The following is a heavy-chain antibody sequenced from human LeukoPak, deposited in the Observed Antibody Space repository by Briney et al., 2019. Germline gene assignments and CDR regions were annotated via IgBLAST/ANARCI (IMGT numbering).Heavy chain of an antibody. CDR3: AKGHRLCSSGNCNSQVDS. V-gene: IGHV3-23*01. D-gene: IGHD2-15*01. Sequence: PGGSLRLSCVASGVTFSTYAMSWVRQAPGKGLVWISTISGSGTATHYADSVKGRFTISRDNSKNTLYLQMNSLRADDTAAYYCAKGHRLCSSGNCNSQVDSWGHGTLVIVPS. CDR1: GVTFSTYA. CDR2: ISGSGTAT. J-gene: IGHJ5*01.